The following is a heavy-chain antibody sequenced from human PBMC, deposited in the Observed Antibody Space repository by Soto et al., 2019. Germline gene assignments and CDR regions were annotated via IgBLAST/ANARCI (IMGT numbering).Heavy chain of an antibody. Sequence: QLQLQESGPGLVKPSETLSLTCTVSGGSIRRSSYYWGWIRQPPGKGLEWIGNIDYSGSTYYNPSLTSRVTIFVDTSKNQFSLTLRSVTAADTAVYYCARRPAFCGGDCYSGYFDFWGQGTLVTVSS. CDR2: IDYSGST. J-gene: IGHJ4*02. CDR3: ARRPAFCGGDCYSGYFDF. CDR1: GGSIRRSSYY. V-gene: IGHV4-39*01. D-gene: IGHD2-21*01.